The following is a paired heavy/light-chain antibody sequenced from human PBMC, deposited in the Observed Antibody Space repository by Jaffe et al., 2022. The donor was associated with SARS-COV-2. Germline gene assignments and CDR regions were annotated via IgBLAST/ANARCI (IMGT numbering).Heavy chain of an antibody. Sequence: EEQLVQSGAEVKKPGESLKISCKGSGYSFSNYWIGWVRQMPGKGLEWMGIFHPGDSDIRYSPSFQGQVTISADKSISTAYLQWSRLKASDSAMYYCARRSNSHHGMDVWGQGTTVTVSS. D-gene: IGHD4-4*01. J-gene: IGHJ6*02. V-gene: IGHV5-51*01. CDR1: GYSFSNYW. CDR3: ARRSNSHHGMDV. CDR2: FHPGDSDI.
Light chain of an antibody. CDR1: ALPKQY. CDR2: KDI. V-gene: IGLV3-25*03. CDR3: QSADTSGTFVF. Sequence: SYELTQPPSVSVSPGQTARITCSGDALPKQYAYWYQQKPGQAPVMVIYKDIERPSGIPERFSGSISGTTVTLTISEVQAEDEADYFCQSADTSGTFVFFGGGSKLTV. J-gene: IGLJ2*01.